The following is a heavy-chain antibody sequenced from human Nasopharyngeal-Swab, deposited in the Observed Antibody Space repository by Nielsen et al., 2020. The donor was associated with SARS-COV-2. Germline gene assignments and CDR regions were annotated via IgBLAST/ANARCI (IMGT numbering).Heavy chain of an antibody. J-gene: IGHJ6*03. Sequence: WIRQPPGKGLEWIGYIYYSGSTNYNPSLKSRVTISVDTSKNQFSLKLSSVTAADTAVYYCAREGYCSGGSCYSGRPYYYYYMDVWGKGTMVTVSS. D-gene: IGHD2-15*01. V-gene: IGHV4-59*01. CDR3: AREGYCSGGSCYSGRPYYYYYMDV. CDR2: IYYSGST.